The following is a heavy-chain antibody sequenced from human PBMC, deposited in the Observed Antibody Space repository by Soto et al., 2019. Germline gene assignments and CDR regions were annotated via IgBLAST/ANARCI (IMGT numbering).Heavy chain of an antibody. CDR1: GGSISSGGYY. V-gene: IGHV4-31*03. D-gene: IGHD2-15*01. CDR3: ARFGYCSGGSCSKQYYYYYYMDV. CDR2: IYYSGST. Sequence: QVQLQESGPGLVKPSQTLSLTCTVSGGSISSGGYYWSWIRQHPGKGLEWIGYIYYSGSTYYNPSLKSRVTRSVDTSKNQFSLKLSSVTAADTAVYYCARFGYCSGGSCSKQYYYYYYMDVWGKGTTVTVSS. J-gene: IGHJ6*03.